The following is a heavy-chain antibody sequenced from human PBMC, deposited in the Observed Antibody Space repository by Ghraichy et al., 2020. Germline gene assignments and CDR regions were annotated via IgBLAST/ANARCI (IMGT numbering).Heavy chain of an antibody. Sequence: SETLSLTCAVYGGSFSGYYWSWIRQPPGKGLEWIGEINHSGSTNYNPSLKSRVTISVDTSKNQFSLKLSSVTAADTAVYYCARGQGLLWFGGTLGYWGQGTLVTVSS. J-gene: IGHJ4*02. D-gene: IGHD3-10*01. V-gene: IGHV4-34*01. CDR2: INHSGST. CDR1: GGSFSGYY. CDR3: ARGQGLLWFGGTLGY.